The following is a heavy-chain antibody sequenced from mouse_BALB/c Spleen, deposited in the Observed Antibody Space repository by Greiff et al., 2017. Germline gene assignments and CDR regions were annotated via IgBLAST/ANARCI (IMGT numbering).Heavy chain of an antibody. V-gene: IGHV1S81*02. CDR2: INPSNGGT. D-gene: IGHD2-4*01. Sequence: VQLQQSGAELVKPGASVKLSCKASGYTFTSYYMYWVKQRPGQGLEWIGEINPSNGGTNFNEKFKSKATLTVDKSSSTAYMQLSSLTSEDSAVYYCTRTLYYDYDQAWFAYGGQGTLVTVSA. CDR1: GYTFTSYY. CDR3: TRTLYYDYDQAWFAY. J-gene: IGHJ3*01.